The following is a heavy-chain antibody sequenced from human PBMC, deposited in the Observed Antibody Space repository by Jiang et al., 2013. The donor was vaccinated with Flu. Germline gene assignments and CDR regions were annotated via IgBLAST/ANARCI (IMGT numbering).Heavy chain of an antibody. J-gene: IGHJ4*02. CDR2: LYYSGST. Sequence: LLKPSETLSLICSVSGGSVSSSSYYWGWIRQPPGKGLEWIGTLYYSGSTYYNPSLKSRVTISVDASNSQLSLRLNSVTAADTAVYYCARLLSSNWYSSPFDYWGQGTLVTVSS. V-gene: IGHV4-39*01. CDR1: GGSVSSSSYY. D-gene: IGHD6-13*01. CDR3: ARLLSSNWYSSPFDY.